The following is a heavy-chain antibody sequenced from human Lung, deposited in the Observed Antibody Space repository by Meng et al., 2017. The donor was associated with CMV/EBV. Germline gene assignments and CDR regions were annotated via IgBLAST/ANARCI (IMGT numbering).Heavy chain of an antibody. CDR2: ISYNGSNK. CDR1: GFTLSSYY. V-gene: IGHV3-30-3*01. CDR3: ARGGALSEPGAFRGSFDY. Sequence: PXAASGFTLSSYYMHWVRQAPGTGLEWVTVISYNGSNKYYADPVTRRFTVSRDNSMHKLYLQMNSLRTEDTAVYYCARGGALSEPGAFRGSFDYWGQGTXVTVSS. J-gene: IGHJ4*02. D-gene: IGHD1-14*01.